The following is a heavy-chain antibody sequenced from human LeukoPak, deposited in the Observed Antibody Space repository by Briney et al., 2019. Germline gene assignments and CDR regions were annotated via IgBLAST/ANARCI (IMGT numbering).Heavy chain of an antibody. J-gene: IGHJ4*02. CDR1: GGSISSYY. Sequence: SETLSLTCTVSGGSISSYYWSWIRQPPGKGLEWIAYIYYSGSTNYNPSLKSRVTISVDTSKNQLSLKLSSVTAAETAVYYCARAPPKRYGAIYYFDYWGQGTLVTVSS. V-gene: IGHV4-59*01. CDR3: ARAPPKRYGAIYYFDY. CDR2: IYYSGST. D-gene: IGHD3-16*01.